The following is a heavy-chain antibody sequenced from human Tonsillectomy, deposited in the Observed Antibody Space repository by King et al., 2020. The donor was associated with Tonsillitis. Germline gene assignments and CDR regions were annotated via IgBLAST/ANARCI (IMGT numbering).Heavy chain of an antibody. J-gene: IGHJ2*01. CDR2: LSSSGSRT. D-gene: IGHD7-27*01. CDR1: GFPFSHYA. Sequence: FFPPWCSLRLSFAASGFPFSHYAMSWVRQAPALLLAWFSGLSSSGSRTYFSATVTGRFTISRDNSKNTLDLQMNRLRDEDTAMYYCATNWGHVRGPDGWGRGTRVTGAS. CDR3: ATNWGHVRGPDG. V-gene: IGHV3-23*05.